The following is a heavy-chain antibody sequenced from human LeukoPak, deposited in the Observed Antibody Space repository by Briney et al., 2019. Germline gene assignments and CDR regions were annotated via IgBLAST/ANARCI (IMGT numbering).Heavy chain of an antibody. CDR1: GGSISSYY. D-gene: IGHD6-13*01. V-gene: IGHV4-59*12. J-gene: IGHJ3*02. CDR2: IDYSGST. CDR3: ARDLRNSSSWYYGDAFDI. Sequence: SETLSLTCTVSGGSISSYYWSWIRQPPGKGLEWIGYIDYSGSTNYNPSLKSRVTISVDTSKNQFSLKLSSVTAADTAVYYCARDLRNSSSWYYGDAFDIWGQGTMVTVSS.